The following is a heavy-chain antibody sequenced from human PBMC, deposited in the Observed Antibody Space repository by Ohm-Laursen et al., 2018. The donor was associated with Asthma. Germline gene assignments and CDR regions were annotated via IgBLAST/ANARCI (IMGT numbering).Heavy chain of an antibody. V-gene: IGHV3-9*01. CDR1: GFTFHDYA. D-gene: IGHD5-24*01. J-gene: IGHJ4*02. CDR3: ARDGYNFRY. Sequence: SLRLSCAASGFTFHDYAMHWVRQAPGKGLEWVSGISRDSGMIGYADSVKGRFTISRDNAKNSLYLQMNSLRAEDTAVYYCARDGYNFRYWGQGTLVTVSS. CDR2: ISRDSGMI.